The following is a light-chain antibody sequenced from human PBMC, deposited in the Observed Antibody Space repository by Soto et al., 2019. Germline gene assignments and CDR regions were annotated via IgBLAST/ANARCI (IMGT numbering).Light chain of an antibody. Sequence: QSVLAQPPSASGTPGRRVVISCSGTSSNVGDNTVHWYQQFPGTAPTLLIFNNDQRPSGVPARFSGSKSGTSASLAISGLQSADEADYYCSTWDDSLNGWVFGGGTKVTVL. V-gene: IGLV1-44*01. CDR1: SSNVGDNT. CDR2: NND. J-gene: IGLJ3*02. CDR3: STWDDSLNGWV.